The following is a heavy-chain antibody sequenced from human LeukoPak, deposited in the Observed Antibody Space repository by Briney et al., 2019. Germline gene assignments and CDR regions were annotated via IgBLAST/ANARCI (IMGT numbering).Heavy chain of an antibody. Sequence: SETLSLTCTVSGGSISSSSYYWGWIRQPPGKGLEWIGEINHSGSTNYNPSLKSRVTISVDTSKNQFSLKLSSVTAADTAVYYCARARRGIAAAGRAFDIWGQGTMVTVSS. CDR1: GGSISSSSYY. CDR3: ARARRGIAAAGRAFDI. D-gene: IGHD6-13*01. J-gene: IGHJ3*02. V-gene: IGHV4-39*07. CDR2: INHSGST.